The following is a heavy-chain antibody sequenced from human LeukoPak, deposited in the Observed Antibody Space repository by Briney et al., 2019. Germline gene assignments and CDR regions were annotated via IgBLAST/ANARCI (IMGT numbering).Heavy chain of an antibody. Sequence: GGSLRLSCAASGFTFSSYGMHWVRQAPGMGLEWVAVISYDGSNKYYADSVKGRFTISRDNSKNTLYLQMNSLRAEDTAVYYCAKDQEGGGWYHWFDPWGQGTLVAVSS. J-gene: IGHJ5*02. V-gene: IGHV3-30*18. D-gene: IGHD6-19*01. CDR3: AKDQEGGGWYHWFDP. CDR2: ISYDGSNK. CDR1: GFTFSSYG.